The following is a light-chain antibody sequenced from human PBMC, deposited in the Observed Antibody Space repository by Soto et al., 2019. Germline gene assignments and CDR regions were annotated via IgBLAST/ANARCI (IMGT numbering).Light chain of an antibody. CDR1: SSNIGNNF. J-gene: IGLJ2*01. CDR2: RND. V-gene: IGLV1-47*01. CDR3: TAWDDSLSGHL. Sequence: QAVVTQPPSASGTPGQRVVISCSGSSSNIGNNFVYWYQQFPGTAPKLLIYRNDQRPSGVPDRFSGSKSGTSGSLAISGLRSEDEADYYCTAWDDSLSGHLFGGGTKLTVL.